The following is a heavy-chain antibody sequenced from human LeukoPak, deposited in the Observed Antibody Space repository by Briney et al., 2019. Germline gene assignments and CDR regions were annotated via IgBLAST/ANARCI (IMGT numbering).Heavy chain of an antibody. J-gene: IGHJ1*01. V-gene: IGHV3-74*01. CDR1: GFTFSSYW. CDR3: ARAPSEIGGYYPEYFRH. D-gene: IGHD3-22*01. CDR2: IKSDGRT. Sequence: PVGCPRLSCAASGFTFSSYWMHWVRQAPGKGLVWVSRIKSDGRTDYADSVKGRFTISRDNAKNTVSLQMNSLRAEDTGVYYCARAPSEIGGYYPEYFRHWGQGTLVPVSS.